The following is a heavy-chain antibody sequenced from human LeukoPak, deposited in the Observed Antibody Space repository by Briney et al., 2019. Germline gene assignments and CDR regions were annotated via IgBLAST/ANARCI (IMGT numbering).Heavy chain of an antibody. J-gene: IGHJ4*02. CDR3: AREQGSSLYFDY. CDR1: GGSISSGGYY. CDR2: IYYSGST. V-gene: IGHV4-31*03. Sequence: SQTLSLTCTVSGGSISSGGYYWSWIRQHPGKGLGWIGYIYYSGSTYYNPSLKSRVTISVDTSKNQFSLKLSSVTAADTAVYYCAREQGSSLYFDYWGQGTLVTVSS.